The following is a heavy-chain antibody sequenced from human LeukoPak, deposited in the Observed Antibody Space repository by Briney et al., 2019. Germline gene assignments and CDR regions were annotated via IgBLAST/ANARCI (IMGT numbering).Heavy chain of an antibody. CDR2: IYPGDSDT. J-gene: IGHJ4*02. CDR1: GYSFNAYY. V-gene: IGHV5-51*01. D-gene: IGHD3-22*01. CDR3: ARTWGSDSSLDY. Sequence: GESLKISCKGSGYSFNAYYIAWVRQMPGKDLEWMGAIYPGDSDTTYSPSLQGQVTISADKSATTAYLQWNSLKASDTAIYYCARTWGSDSSLDYWGQGTLVTVSS.